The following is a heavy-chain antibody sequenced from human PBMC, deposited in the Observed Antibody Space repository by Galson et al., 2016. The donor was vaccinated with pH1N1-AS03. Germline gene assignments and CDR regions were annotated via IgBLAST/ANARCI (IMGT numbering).Heavy chain of an antibody. V-gene: IGHV3-53*01. CDR1: GLTVNSNY. Sequence: SLRLSCAASGLTVNSNYMSWVRQAPGKGLQWVSTIYSGGSTYYADPVKGRFTISRDNSRNTLYLQMKSLRAEDTAVYFCVRNDYEDVDLQGFYFDYWGQGTLVTVSS. CDR3: VRNDYEDVDLQGFYFDY. J-gene: IGHJ4*02. CDR2: IYSGGST. D-gene: IGHD4/OR15-4a*01.